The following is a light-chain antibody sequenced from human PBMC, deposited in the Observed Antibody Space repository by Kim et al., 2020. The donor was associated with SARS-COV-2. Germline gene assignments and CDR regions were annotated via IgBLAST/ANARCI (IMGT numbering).Light chain of an antibody. CDR1: QSISSY. J-gene: IGKJ4*01. V-gene: IGKV1-39*01. CDR2: AAS. CDR3: QQSYSTPPLT. Sequence: SVGDRVTITGRASQSISSYLNWYQQKPGKAPKLLIYAASSLQSGVPSRFSGSGSGTDFTLTISSLQPEDFATYYCQQSYSTPPLTFGGGTKVEIK.